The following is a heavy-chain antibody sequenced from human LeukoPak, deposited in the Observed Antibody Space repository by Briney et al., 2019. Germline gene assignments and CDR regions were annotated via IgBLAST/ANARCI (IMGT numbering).Heavy chain of an antibody. CDR2: FDPEDVET. D-gene: IGHD2-15*01. V-gene: IGHV1-24*01. CDR1: GYSLSELS. Sequence: ASVKVSCKVSGYSLSELSRHWGRQAPGKGLEWMGGFDPEDVETVYAQKFQSRVTMTEDTSTDTAYLELGSLRSEDTAVYYCAISGNDAFDIWGQGTLVTVSS. CDR3: AISGNDAFDI. J-gene: IGHJ3*02.